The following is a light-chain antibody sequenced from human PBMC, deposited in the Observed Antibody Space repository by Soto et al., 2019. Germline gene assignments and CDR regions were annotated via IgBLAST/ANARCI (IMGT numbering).Light chain of an antibody. Sequence: EIVLTQSPGTLSLSPGERATLSCRASQSVSSSYLAWYQQKPGQAPRLLIYGASSRAAGIPDRFSGSGSGTDFTLTISSLEPADFAVYYCQQYGSRTYTFGQETKLEI. CDR3: QQYGSRTYT. J-gene: IGKJ2*01. CDR2: GAS. V-gene: IGKV3-20*01. CDR1: QSVSSSY.